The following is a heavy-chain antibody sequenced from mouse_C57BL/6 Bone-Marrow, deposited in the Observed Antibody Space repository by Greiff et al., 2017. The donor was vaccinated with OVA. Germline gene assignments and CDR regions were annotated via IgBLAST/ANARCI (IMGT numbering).Heavy chain of an antibody. CDR1: GYTFTDHT. Sequence: VQRVESDAELVKPGASVKISCKVSGYTFTDHTIHWMKQRPEQGLEWIGYIYPRDGSTKYNEKFKGKATLTADKSSSTAYMQLNSLTSEDSAVYVCARSRDDAPGYFDVWGTGTTVTVSS. CDR3: ARSRDDAPGYFDV. D-gene: IGHD2-14*01. CDR2: IYPRDGST. J-gene: IGHJ1*03. V-gene: IGHV1-78*01.